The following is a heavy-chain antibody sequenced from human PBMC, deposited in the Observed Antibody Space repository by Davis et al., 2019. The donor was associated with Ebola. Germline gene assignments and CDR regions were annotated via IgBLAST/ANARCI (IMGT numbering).Heavy chain of an antibody. CDR3: ASSIAARPYYYYYGMDV. D-gene: IGHD6-6*01. J-gene: IGHJ6*02. CDR1: GYSFTSYW. Sequence: GESLKISCKGSGYSFTSYWIGWVRQMPGKGLEWMGIIYPGDSDTRYSPSFQGHVTISADKSISTAYLQWSSLKASDTAMYYCASSIAARPYYYYYGMDVWGQGTTVTVSS. V-gene: IGHV5-51*01. CDR2: IYPGDSDT.